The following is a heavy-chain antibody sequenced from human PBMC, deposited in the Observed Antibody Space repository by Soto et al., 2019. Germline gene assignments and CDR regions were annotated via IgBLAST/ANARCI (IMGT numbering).Heavy chain of an antibody. CDR3: ARRHRPSYTSDY. Sequence: EVQLVESGGGLVQPGGSLRLSCAASGFTFSSYWMHWVRQAPGKGLEWVSRINDDGRRTSYADSVKGRFTISRDNAKNTLYLQMNSLRDDYTAIDYCARRHRPSYTSDYWGQGTLVTVSS. CDR1: GFTFSSYW. D-gene: IGHD4-4*01. CDR2: INDDGRRT. J-gene: IGHJ4*02. V-gene: IGHV3-74*01.